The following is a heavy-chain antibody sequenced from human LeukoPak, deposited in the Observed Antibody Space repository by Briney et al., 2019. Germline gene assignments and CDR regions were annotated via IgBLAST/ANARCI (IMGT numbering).Heavy chain of an antibody. CDR2: IYYSGST. CDR1: GGSISSYY. V-gene: IGHV4-59*01. Sequence: SETLSLTCTVSGGSISSYYWSWIRQPPGKGLKWIGYIYYSGSTNYNPSLKSRVTISVDTSKNQFSLKLSSVTAADTAVYYCARLYGWGAFDIWGQGTMVTVSS. CDR3: ARLYGWGAFDI. J-gene: IGHJ3*02. D-gene: IGHD3-16*01.